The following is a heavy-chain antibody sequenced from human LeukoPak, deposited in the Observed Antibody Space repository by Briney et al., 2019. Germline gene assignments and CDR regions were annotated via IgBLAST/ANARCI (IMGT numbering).Heavy chain of an antibody. CDR2: IYYSGST. J-gene: IGHJ5*02. V-gene: IGHV4-30-4*01. CDR1: GGSISSGDYY. Sequence: SETLSLTCTVSGGSISSGDYYWSWIRQPPGKGLEWIGYIYYSGSTYYNPSLKSRVTISVDTSKNQFSLKLSSVTAADTAVYYCASRYYDFWSGRNPRWFDPWGQGTLVTVSS. D-gene: IGHD3-3*01. CDR3: ASRYYDFWSGRNPRWFDP.